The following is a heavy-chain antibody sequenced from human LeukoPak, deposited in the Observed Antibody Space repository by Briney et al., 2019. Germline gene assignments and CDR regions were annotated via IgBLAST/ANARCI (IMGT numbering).Heavy chain of an antibody. V-gene: IGHV3-9*01. CDR2: ISWNSGSI. J-gene: IGHJ4*02. CDR3: AKGLDY. Sequence: PGRSLRLSCAASGFTFDDYAMPWVRQAPGKGLEWVSGISWNSGSIGYADSVKGRFTISKDNAKNTLYLQMNSLRAEDTAVYYCAKGLDYWGQGTLVTVSS. CDR1: GFTFDDYA.